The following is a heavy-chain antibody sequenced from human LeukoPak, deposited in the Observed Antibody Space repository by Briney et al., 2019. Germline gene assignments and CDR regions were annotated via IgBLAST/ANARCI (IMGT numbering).Heavy chain of an antibody. V-gene: IGHV3-74*01. CDR1: GFTFSSYW. CDR2: INGDGSST. J-gene: IGHJ5*02. CDR3: ARDVLKTNWFDP. Sequence: GGSLRLSCAASGFTFSSYWMHWVRQAPGKGLVWVSHINGDGSSTIYVDSVKGRFTISRDNAKNTLYLQMNSLRAEDTAVYYCARDVLKTNWFDPWGRGTLVTVSS.